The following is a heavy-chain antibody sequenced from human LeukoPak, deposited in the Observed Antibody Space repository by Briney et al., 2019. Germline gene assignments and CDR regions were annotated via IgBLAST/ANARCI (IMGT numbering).Heavy chain of an antibody. D-gene: IGHD5/OR15-5a*01. CDR1: GFIFSDHP. CDR2: IGSDGTKK. J-gene: IGHJ4*02. Sequence: PGGSLRLSCVASGFIFSDHPFHWVRQSPDKGLEWVALIGSDGTKKYYADSVQGRFTVSRENSKNTLFLQMNTLRADDTVVYFCARQMTSTRLFDSWGQGTLVTVSS. CDR3: ARQMTSTRLFDS. V-gene: IGHV3-30*04.